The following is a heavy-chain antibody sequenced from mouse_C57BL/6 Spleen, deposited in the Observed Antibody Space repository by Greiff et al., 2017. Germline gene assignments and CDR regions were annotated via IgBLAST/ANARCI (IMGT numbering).Heavy chain of an antibody. Sequence: QVQLQQPGTELVKPGASVKLSCKASGYTFTSYWMHWVKQRPGQGLEWIGNINPSNGGTNYNEKFKSKATLTVDKSSSTAYMQLRSLTSEDSAVYYGAGVLRRSDWYFDVWGTGTAVTVSS. CDR1: GYTFTSYW. CDR3: AGVLRRSDWYFDV. V-gene: IGHV1-53*01. CDR2: INPSNGGT. J-gene: IGHJ1*03. D-gene: IGHD2-4*01.